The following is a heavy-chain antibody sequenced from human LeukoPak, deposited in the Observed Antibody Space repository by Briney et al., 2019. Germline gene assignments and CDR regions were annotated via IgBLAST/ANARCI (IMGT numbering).Heavy chain of an antibody. V-gene: IGHV4-4*07. CDR1: GGSISSYY. Sequence: SETLSLTCTVSGGSISSYYWSWIRQPAGKGLEWIGRIYTSGSTNYNPSLKSRVTMSVDTSKNQFSLKLSSVTAADTAVYYCARGPTDRKGGTYYYDSSGSTYYFDYGGQGNLVSVSS. CDR2: IYTSGST. CDR3: ARGPTDRKGGTYYYDSSGSTYYFDY. D-gene: IGHD3-22*01. J-gene: IGHJ4*02.